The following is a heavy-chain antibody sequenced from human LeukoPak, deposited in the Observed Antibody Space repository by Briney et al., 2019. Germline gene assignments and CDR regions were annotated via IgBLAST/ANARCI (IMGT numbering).Heavy chain of an antibody. CDR2: ISRRSRHV. Sequence: GGALRVSCAASGFTFIDYSMNWVRQAPGKGLEWVSSISRRSRHVYYAGSVKGRFTISREDARNSLYLQMNSLRAEGMAVYFLVKDLLGFCSPTASLYHRGEGTRVSVSS. D-gene: IGHD3-3*01. CDR1: GFTFIDYS. CDR3: VKDLLGFCSPTASLYH. J-gene: IGHJ1*01. V-gene: IGHV3-21*01.